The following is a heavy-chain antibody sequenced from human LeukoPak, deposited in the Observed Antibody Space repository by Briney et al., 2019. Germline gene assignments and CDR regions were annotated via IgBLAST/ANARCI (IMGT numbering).Heavy chain of an antibody. D-gene: IGHD3-10*01. CDR2: INHSGST. Sequence: SETLSLTCAVYGGSFSGYYWSWIRQPPGKGLEWIGEINHSGSTNYNPSLKSRVTISVDTSKNQFSLKLSSVTAADTAVYYCARGLDGSGSYYIDYWGRGTLVTVSS. J-gene: IGHJ4*02. CDR1: GGSFSGYY. V-gene: IGHV4-34*01. CDR3: ARGLDGSGSYYIDY.